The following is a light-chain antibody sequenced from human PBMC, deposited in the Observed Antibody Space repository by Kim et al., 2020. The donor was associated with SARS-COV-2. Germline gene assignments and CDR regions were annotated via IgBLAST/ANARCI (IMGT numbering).Light chain of an antibody. CDR3: QQYKSYPRT. Sequence: SASVGDTVTVTFRASQDLSHYLSWFQQKPGKAPKSLIYATSNLGGGVPSKFSGSGSGTDFTLTISSLQPEDFATYYCQQYKSYPRTFGGGTKLEI. CDR2: ATS. V-gene: IGKV1-16*02. CDR1: QDLSHY. J-gene: IGKJ4*01.